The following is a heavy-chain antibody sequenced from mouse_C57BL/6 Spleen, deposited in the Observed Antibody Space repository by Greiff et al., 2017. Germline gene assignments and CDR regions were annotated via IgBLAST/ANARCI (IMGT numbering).Heavy chain of an antibody. J-gene: IGHJ4*01. D-gene: IGHD2-14*01. CDR3: ARVRRDAMDY. CDR2: INPNNGGT. CDR1: GYTFTDYY. V-gene: IGHV1-26*01. Sequence: VQLQQSGPELVKPGASVKISCKASGYTFTDYYMNWVKQSHGKSLEWIGDINPNNGGTSYNQKFKGKATLTVDKSSSTAYMELRSLTSEDSAVYYCARVRRDAMDYWGQGTSVTVSS.